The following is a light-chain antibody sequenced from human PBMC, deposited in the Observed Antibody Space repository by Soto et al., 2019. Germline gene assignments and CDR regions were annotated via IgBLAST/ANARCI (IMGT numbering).Light chain of an antibody. CDR2: GAS. CDR1: QAISSH. CDR3: QQLNSYPLT. V-gene: IGKV1-9*01. Sequence: DIQLTPSPSFLSASVGGRVTITCRASQAISSHLAWYQQKPGKAPNLLIYGASTLQSGVPSRFSGSGSGTQFTLTISSLQPEDFATYYCQQLNSYPLTFGPGTKVDIK. J-gene: IGKJ3*01.